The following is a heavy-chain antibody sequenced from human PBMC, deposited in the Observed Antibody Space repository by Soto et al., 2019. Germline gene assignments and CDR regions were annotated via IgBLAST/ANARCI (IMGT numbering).Heavy chain of an antibody. Sequence: QLQLQGSGPGLVKPSETLSLTCTVSGASITSSTYSWGWIRQPPGKGLAWIGSFYYTGSTYYNPSLKSRITISVDTSKNQFSLKLSSVTAADTAVYYCGASSSWYALFDSWGQGTLVTVSS. V-gene: IGHV4-39*01. J-gene: IGHJ4*02. D-gene: IGHD6-13*01. CDR3: GASSSWYALFDS. CDR2: FYYTGST. CDR1: GASITSSTYS.